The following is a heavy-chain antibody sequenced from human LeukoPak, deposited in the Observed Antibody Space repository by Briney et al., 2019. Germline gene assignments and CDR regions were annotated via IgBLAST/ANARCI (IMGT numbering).Heavy chain of an antibody. Sequence: GASVKVSCKASGYTFTNYYMHWVRHATGQGLEWMGIINPSGGSTRYAQKFQGRVTMTRDTSTNTVYMELSSLRSEDTAMYYCARVASYDSSAYYGYWGQGTLVTVSS. D-gene: IGHD3-22*01. CDR2: INPSGGST. CDR3: ARVASYDSSAYYGY. CDR1: GYTFTNYY. V-gene: IGHV1-46*01. J-gene: IGHJ4*02.